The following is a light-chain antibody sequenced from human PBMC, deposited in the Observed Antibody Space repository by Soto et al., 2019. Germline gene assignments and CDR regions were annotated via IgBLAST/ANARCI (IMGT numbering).Light chain of an antibody. J-gene: IGKJ1*01. Sequence: DIQMPPSPSTLSASVGDRVTITCRASQSISSWLAWYQQKPGKAPKLLIYKASSLESGVPSRFSGSGSGTEFTLTISSLQPDDFATYYCQQYNSSPWTFGQGTKVEIK. CDR2: KAS. V-gene: IGKV1-5*03. CDR3: QQYNSSPWT. CDR1: QSISSW.